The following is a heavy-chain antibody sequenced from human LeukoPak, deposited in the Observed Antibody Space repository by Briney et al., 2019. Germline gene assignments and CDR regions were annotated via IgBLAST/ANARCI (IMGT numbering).Heavy chain of an antibody. CDR1: GGSFSGYY. J-gene: IGHJ4*02. CDR3: ASAETMVRGVSGY. CDR2: INHSGST. D-gene: IGHD3-10*01. Sequence: SETLSLTCAAYGGSFSGYYWSWIRQPPGKGLEWIGEINHSGSTNYNPSLKSRVTISVDTSKIQFSLKRSSVTAADTAVYYCASAETMVRGVSGYWGQGTLVTVFS. V-gene: IGHV4-34*01.